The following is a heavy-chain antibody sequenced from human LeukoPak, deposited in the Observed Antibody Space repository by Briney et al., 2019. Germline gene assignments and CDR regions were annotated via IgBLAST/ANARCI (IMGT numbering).Heavy chain of an antibody. J-gene: IGHJ6*03. CDR1: GFTFSNYA. D-gene: IGHD2-15*01. CDR2: ISYDGIYK. Sequence: GGSLRLSCAASGFTFSNYAMSWVRQAPGKGLEWVSVISYDGIYKYYADSVKGRFTISRDNSKNTLYLQMNSLRAEDTAIYYCAKNGDRGAYCTGGTCYPYFYYYMDVWGKGTTVTI. V-gene: IGHV3-30*18. CDR3: AKNGDRGAYCTGGTCYPYFYYYMDV.